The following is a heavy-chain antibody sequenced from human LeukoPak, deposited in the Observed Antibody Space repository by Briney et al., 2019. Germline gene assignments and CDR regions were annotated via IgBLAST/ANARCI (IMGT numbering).Heavy chain of an antibody. CDR2: IPNDGSDK. J-gene: IGHJ5*02. CDR3: ARGDHSNSWWLRTNWFDP. CDR1: GFTFSTYA. Sequence: GRSPRLSCAVSGFTFSTYAMHWVRQAPGKGLEWVAVIPNDGSDKYYADSVKGRFAISRDNSKNTLFLQMNSLRVEDTAVYYCARGDHSNSWWLRTNWFDPWGQGTRVIVSS. V-gene: IGHV3-30*09. D-gene: IGHD6-13*01.